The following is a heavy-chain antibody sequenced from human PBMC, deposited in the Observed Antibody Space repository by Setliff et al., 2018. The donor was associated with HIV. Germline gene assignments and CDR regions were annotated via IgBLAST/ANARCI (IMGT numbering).Heavy chain of an antibody. J-gene: IGHJ4*02. CDR3: ARTPRYSSSWFDY. Sequence: ASVKVSCKASGYTFTSYYMHWVRQAPGQSLEWMGWITTGNGNTKYSQKFQARVTITRDTSATTAYLDLSGLTSEDTAVYYCARTPRYSSSWFDYWGQGTLVTVSS. D-gene: IGHD6-13*01. CDR1: GYTFTSYY. V-gene: IGHV1-3*04. CDR2: ITTGNGNT.